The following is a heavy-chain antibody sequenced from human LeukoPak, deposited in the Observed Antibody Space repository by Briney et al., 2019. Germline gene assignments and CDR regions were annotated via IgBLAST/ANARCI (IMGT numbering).Heavy chain of an antibody. Sequence: ASVKVSCKASGYTFTGYYMHWVRQAPGQGLEWMGWINPNSGGTNYAQKFQGRVTMTRDTSISTAYMELSRLRSEDTAVYYCARTQSGGWLQLYYWGQGTLVTVSS. J-gene: IGHJ4*02. V-gene: IGHV1-2*02. CDR2: INPNSGGT. CDR1: GYTFTGYY. CDR3: ARTQSGGWLQLYY. D-gene: IGHD5-24*01.